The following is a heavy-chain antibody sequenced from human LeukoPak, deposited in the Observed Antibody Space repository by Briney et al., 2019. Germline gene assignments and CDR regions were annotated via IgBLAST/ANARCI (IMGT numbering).Heavy chain of an antibody. CDR2: IYYSGST. J-gene: IGHJ3*02. Sequence: SETLSLTCTVSGGSISSYYWSWIRKPPGKGLEWIGYIYYSGSTNYNPSLKSRVTISVDTSKNQFSLKLSSVTAADTAVYYCARDTYSSGWYDAFDIWGQGTMVTVSS. V-gene: IGHV4-59*12. CDR3: ARDTYSSGWYDAFDI. D-gene: IGHD6-19*01. CDR1: GGSISSYY.